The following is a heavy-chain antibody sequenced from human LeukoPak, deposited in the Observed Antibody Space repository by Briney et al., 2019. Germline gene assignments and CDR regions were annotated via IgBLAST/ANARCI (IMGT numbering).Heavy chain of an antibody. Sequence: PSETPSLTCSVSGGSFSNHFWSWVRQPAGKGLEWIGRIYPSGNTNYNPSLKSRVTLSVDTSKTQFYLSLSSVTAADTAVYYCAREDSGSYYNFYYFYMDVWGKGTTVTISS. D-gene: IGHD3-10*01. CDR2: IYPSGNT. CDR3: AREDSGSYYNFYYFYMDV. J-gene: IGHJ6*03. V-gene: IGHV4-4*07. CDR1: GGSFSNHF.